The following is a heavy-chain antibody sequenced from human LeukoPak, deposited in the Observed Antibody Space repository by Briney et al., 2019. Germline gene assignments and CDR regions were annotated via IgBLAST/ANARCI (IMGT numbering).Heavy chain of an antibody. D-gene: IGHD3-10*01. Sequence: PGGSLRLSCAASGFTFSSPGMHSVRPAPGKGREWGAVISDDGSNKYYADSVKGRYTISTDNSKNTMYLQIKSMRAKDTAVYYCAKVGRPAYGSGTPPYYYSYGMDACGQGTTVTVSS. CDR3: AKVGRPAYGSGTPPYYYSYGMDA. CDR2: ISDDGSNK. V-gene: IGHV3-30*18. CDR1: GFTFSSPG. J-gene: IGHJ6*02.